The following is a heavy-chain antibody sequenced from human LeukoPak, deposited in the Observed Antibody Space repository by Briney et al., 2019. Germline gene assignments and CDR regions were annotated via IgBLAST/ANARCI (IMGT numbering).Heavy chain of an antibody. CDR3: ARARARGSSRNSYFDY. CDR2: IYYSGST. CDR1: GGSISSGGYY. J-gene: IGHJ4*02. V-gene: IGHV4-39*07. D-gene: IGHD3-10*01. Sequence: SETLSLTCTVSGGSISSGGYYWSWIRQPPGKGLEWIGSIYYSGSTYYNPSLRSRVSISIDTSKNQFSLKLSSVTAADTAVYYCARARARGSSRNSYFDYWGQGTLLTVS.